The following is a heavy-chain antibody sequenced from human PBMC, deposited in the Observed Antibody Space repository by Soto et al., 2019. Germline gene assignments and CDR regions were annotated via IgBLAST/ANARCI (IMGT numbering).Heavy chain of an antibody. J-gene: IGHJ4*02. V-gene: IGHV4-30-2*01. Sequence: SETLSLTCAVSGGSISSGGYSWSWIRQPPGKGLEWIGYIYHSGSTYYNPSLKSRVTISVDRSKNQFSLKLSSVTAADTAVYYCASSLDYYDSSGLFDYWGQGTLVTV. CDR1: GGSISSGGYS. D-gene: IGHD3-22*01. CDR2: IYHSGST. CDR3: ASSLDYYDSSGLFDY.